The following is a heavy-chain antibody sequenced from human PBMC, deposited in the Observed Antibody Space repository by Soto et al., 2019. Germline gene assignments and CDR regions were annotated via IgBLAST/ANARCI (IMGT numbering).Heavy chain of an antibody. CDR3: AKGCGRGYDLCAS. CDR2: ISNDGSNK. CDR1: GFTFNNSG. V-gene: IGHV3-30*18. Sequence: QVQLVESGGGVVQPGRSLRLSCTASGFTFNNSGIHWVRQAPGKGLEWVSVISNDGSNKYYADSVKGRFTISRDNSKNTLYLQMNSLRTEDTAVYFCAKGCGRGYDLCASWGQGTLVTVSS. D-gene: IGHD5-12*01. J-gene: IGHJ5*02.